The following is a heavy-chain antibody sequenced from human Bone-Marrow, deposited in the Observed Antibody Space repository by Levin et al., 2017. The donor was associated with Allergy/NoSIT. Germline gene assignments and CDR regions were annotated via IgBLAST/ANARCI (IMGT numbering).Heavy chain of an antibody. CDR1: GYSFTNYW. V-gene: IGHV5-51*04. Sequence: KVSCQASGYSFTNYWFGWVRQRPGKGLEWMGLIFPSDSDTRVSPSFQGQIIISVDKPISTAYLHWSSLQASDTAMYYCARRDSDGSNSFDFWGQGTLVTVSS. J-gene: IGHJ4*02. D-gene: IGHD4-23*01. CDR3: ARRDSDGSNSFDF. CDR2: IFPSDSDT.